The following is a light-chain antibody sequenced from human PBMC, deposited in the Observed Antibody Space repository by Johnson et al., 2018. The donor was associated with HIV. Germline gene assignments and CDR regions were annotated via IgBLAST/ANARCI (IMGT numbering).Light chain of an antibody. Sequence: QSLLTQPPSVSAAPGQKVTISCSGSSSNIGKNYVSWYQHLPGTAPKLLIYDNNKRPSGIPDRFSGSKSGTSATLGITGLQTGDEADYYCGTWDSSLNASYVFATGTKVTVL. V-gene: IGLV1-51*01. CDR2: DNN. J-gene: IGLJ1*01. CDR3: GTWDSSLNASYV. CDR1: SSNIGKNY.